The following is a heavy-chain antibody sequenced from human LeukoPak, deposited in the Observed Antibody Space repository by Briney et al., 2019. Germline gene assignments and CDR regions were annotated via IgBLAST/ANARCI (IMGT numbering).Heavy chain of an antibody. J-gene: IGHJ4*02. Sequence: GESLKISCKGSGYTFTSYWIGWVRQMPGEGLEWMGIIYPGDSDTRYSPSFQGQVTISADKSISTAYLQWSSLKASDTAMYYCVKLGYCTNGICHTIDYWGQGTLVTVSS. CDR2: IYPGDSDT. CDR3: VKLGYCTNGICHTIDY. D-gene: IGHD2-8*01. CDR1: GYTFTSYW. V-gene: IGHV5-51*01.